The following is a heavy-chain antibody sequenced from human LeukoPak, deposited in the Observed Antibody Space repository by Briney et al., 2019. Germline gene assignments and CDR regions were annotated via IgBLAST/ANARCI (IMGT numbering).Heavy chain of an antibody. D-gene: IGHD3-22*01. CDR3: ARSGGYDSSGYSLYYFDY. J-gene: IGHJ4*02. CDR2: IFFSGST. V-gene: IGHV4-39*01. Sequence: SETLSLTCTVSGGSISSSTYHWGWIRQPPGKGLGWIGSIFFSGSTYYNPSLKSRVTISVDTSKIQFSLRLSSVTAADAAVYYCARSGGYDSSGYSLYYFDYWGQGTLVTDSS. CDR1: GGSISSSTYH.